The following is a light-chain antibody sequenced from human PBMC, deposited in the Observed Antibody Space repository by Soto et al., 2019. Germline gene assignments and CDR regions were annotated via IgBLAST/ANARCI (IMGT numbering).Light chain of an antibody. CDR2: KTP. CDR1: QSISSW. V-gene: IGKV1-5*03. J-gene: IGKJ2*01. CDR3: QQYNSYPYT. Sequence: DIQMTQSPSTLSASVGDRVTITCRASQSISSWLAWYQQKPGKAPKLLIYKTPSLESGVPSRFSGSGSGTEFTPTISSLQPDDFATYYCQQYNSYPYTFGQGTKLEIK.